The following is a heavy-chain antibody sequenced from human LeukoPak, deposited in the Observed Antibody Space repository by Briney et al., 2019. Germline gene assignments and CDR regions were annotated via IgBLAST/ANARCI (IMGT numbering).Heavy chain of an antibody. Sequence: PGGSLRLSCAASGFTFDDYAMHWVRQAPGKGLEWVSGISWNSGSIGYADSVKGRFTISRDNSKTTLYLQMNSLRADDTAVYYCAKDRSDNTTWYVGSHWGQGTLVTVSS. CDR3: AKDRSDNTTWYVGSH. J-gene: IGHJ4*02. V-gene: IGHV3-9*01. CDR2: ISWNSGSI. D-gene: IGHD6-13*01. CDR1: GFTFDDYA.